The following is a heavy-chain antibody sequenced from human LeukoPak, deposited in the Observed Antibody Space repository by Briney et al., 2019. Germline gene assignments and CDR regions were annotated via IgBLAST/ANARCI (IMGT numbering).Heavy chain of an antibody. CDR2: IYYSGST. CDR3: ARGVSSIAARQIDY. V-gene: IGHV4-31*03. D-gene: IGHD6-6*01. Sequence: SETLSLTCTVSGGSISSGGYYWSWIRQHPGKGLEWIGYIYYSGSTYYNPSLKSRVTISVDTSKNQFSLKLSSVTAADTAVYYCARGVSSIAARQIDYWGQGTLVTVSS. J-gene: IGHJ4*02. CDR1: GGSISSGGYY.